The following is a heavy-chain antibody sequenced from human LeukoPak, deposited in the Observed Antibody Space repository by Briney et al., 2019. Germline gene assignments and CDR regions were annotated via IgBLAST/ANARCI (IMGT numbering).Heavy chain of an antibody. Sequence: GGSLRLSCAASGFTFSSYSMNWVRQAPGKGLEWVSSISSSSSYTYYADSVKGRFTISRDNAKNSLYLQMNSLRAEDTAVYYCARTGRITLFGVVPSNWFAPWGQGTLVTVSS. V-gene: IGHV3-21*01. CDR3: ARTGRITLFGVVPSNWFAP. D-gene: IGHD3-3*01. J-gene: IGHJ5*02. CDR2: ISSSSSYT. CDR1: GFTFSSYS.